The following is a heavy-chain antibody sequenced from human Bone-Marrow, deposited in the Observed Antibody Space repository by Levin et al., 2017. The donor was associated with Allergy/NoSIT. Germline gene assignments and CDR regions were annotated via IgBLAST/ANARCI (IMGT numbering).Heavy chain of an antibody. CDR1: GFTFSSYS. CDR3: ARDRYYDFPHFWNYMDV. Sequence: SCEASGFTFSSYSMNWVRQAPGKGLEWVSSISSSSSYIYYADSVKGRFTISRDNAKNSLYLQMNSLRAEDTAVYYCARDRYYDFPHFWNYMDVWGKGTTVTVSS. D-gene: IGHD3-3*01. CDR2: ISSSSSYI. V-gene: IGHV3-21*01. J-gene: IGHJ6*03.